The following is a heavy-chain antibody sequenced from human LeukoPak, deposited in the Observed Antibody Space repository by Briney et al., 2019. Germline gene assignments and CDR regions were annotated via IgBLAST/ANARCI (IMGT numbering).Heavy chain of an antibody. Sequence: GGSLRLSCAASGFTFSSYWMSWVRQAPGKGLEWVANIKQGGSEKYYVDSVKGRFTISRDNAKNSLYLQMNSLRAEDTAVYYCARDSGYDPDYFDYWGQGTLVTVSS. CDR2: IKQGGSEK. J-gene: IGHJ4*02. CDR1: GFTFSSYW. CDR3: ARDSGYDPDYFDY. D-gene: IGHD5-12*01. V-gene: IGHV3-7*01.